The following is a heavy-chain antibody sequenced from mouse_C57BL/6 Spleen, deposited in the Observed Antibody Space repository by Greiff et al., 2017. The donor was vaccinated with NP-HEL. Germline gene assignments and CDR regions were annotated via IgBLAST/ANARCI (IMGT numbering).Heavy chain of an antibody. D-gene: IGHD1-1*01. CDR3: ARGDYGSNYAMDY. CDR2: IYPRSGNT. V-gene: IGHV1-81*01. Sequence: VQLQQSGAELARPGASVKLSCKASGYTFTSYGISWVKQRTGQGLEWIGEIYPRSGNTYYNEKFKGKATLTADKSSSTAYMELRSLTSEDAAVYFCARGDYGSNYAMDYWGQGTSVTVSS. J-gene: IGHJ4*01. CDR1: GYTFTSYG.